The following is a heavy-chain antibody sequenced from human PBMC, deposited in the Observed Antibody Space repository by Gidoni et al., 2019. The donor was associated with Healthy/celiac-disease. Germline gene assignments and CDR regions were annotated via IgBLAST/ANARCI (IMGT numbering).Heavy chain of an antibody. J-gene: IGHJ3*02. CDR2: IYYSGST. Sequence: QLQLQESGPGLVKPSETLSLTCTVSGGSISSSSYYWGWIRQPPGKGLEWIGSIYYSGSTYYNPALKSRVTISVDTSKNQFSLKLSSVTAADTAVYYCARLGVYRLADIWGQGTMVTVSS. CDR3: ARLGVYRLADI. V-gene: IGHV4-39*01. D-gene: IGHD2-8*02. CDR1: GGSISSSSYY.